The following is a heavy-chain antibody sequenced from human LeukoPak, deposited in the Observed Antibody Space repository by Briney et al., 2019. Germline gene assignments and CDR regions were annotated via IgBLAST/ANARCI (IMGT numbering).Heavy chain of an antibody. CDR3: ARVVGGGNFDY. D-gene: IGHD6-6*01. Sequence: GGSLRLSCAASGFTLSSYSMHWVRQAPGKGLEYVSAINCNDGNTYYADSVRGRFTISRDNSKNTLYLQMGSLRDEDMAVYYCARVVGGGNFDYWGQGTLVTVSS. CDR1: GFTLSSYS. V-gene: IGHV3-64*02. J-gene: IGHJ4*02. CDR2: INCNDGNT.